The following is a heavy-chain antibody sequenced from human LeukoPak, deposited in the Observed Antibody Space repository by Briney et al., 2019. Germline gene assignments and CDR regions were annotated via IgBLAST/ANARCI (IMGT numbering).Heavy chain of an antibody. J-gene: IGHJ4*02. CDR1: GFTFSEYY. Sequence: GGSLRLSCAASGFTFSEYYMSWIRQAPGKGLEWVSYISSSSSYTNYADSVKGRFTISRDNAKNSLYLQMNSLRAEDTAVYYCARAVARGVVVPAAMSLDYWGQGTLVTVSS. D-gene: IGHD2-2*01. V-gene: IGHV3-11*05. CDR2: ISSSSSYT. CDR3: ARAVARGVVVPAAMSLDY.